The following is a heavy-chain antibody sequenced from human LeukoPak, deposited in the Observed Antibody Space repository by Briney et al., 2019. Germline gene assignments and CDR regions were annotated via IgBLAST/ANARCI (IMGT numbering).Heavy chain of an antibody. D-gene: IGHD3-3*01. CDR2: ISGSGGST. V-gene: IGHV3-23*01. CDR3: AKVNDFWSGYFDY. Sequence: GGSLRLSCTASGFTFNRDWTAWVRQAPGKGLEWVSAISGSGGSTYYADSVKGRFTISRDNSKNTLYLQMNSLRAEDTAVYYCAKVNDFWSGYFDYWGQGTLVTVSS. J-gene: IGHJ4*02. CDR1: GFTFNRDW.